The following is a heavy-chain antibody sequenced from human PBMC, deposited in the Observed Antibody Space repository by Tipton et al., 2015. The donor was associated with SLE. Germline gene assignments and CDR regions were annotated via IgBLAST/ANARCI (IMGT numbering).Heavy chain of an antibody. CDR1: GGSISSSSYY. CDR2: IYYSGNT. D-gene: IGHD5-12*01. J-gene: IGHJ4*02. CDR3: ARRQWGSGYDYFDY. V-gene: IGHV4-61*05. Sequence: TLSLTCTVSGGSISSSSYYWGWIRQPPGKGLEWIGYIYYSGNTNYNPSLKSRVTMSVDTSKNQFSLKLSSVTAADTAVYYCARRQWGSGYDYFDYWGQGTLVTVSS.